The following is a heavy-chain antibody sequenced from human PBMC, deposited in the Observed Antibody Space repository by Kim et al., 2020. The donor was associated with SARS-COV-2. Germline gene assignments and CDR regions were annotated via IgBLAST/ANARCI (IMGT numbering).Heavy chain of an antibody. J-gene: IGHJ6*02. CDR2: INPSGGST. V-gene: IGHV1-46*01. CDR1: GYTFTSYY. D-gene: IGHD6-13*01. CDR3: ARDPPQLVSSLYGMDV. Sequence: ASVKVSCKASGYTFTSYYMHWVRQAPGQGLEWMGIINPSGGSTSYAQKFQGRVTMTRDTSTSTVYMELSSLRSEDTAVYYCARDPPQLVSSLYGMDVWGQGTTVTVSS.